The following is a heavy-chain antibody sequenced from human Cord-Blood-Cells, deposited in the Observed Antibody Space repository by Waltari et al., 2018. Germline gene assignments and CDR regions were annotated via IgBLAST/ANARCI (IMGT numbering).Heavy chain of an antibody. V-gene: IGHV3-53*01. CDR3: ARVGGSGTPPYYYYYGMDV. CDR2: IYSGGST. Sequence: IQPGGSLRLSCAASGFTVSSNYMSWVRQAPGKGLEWVSVIYSGGSTYYADSVKGRFTISRDNSKNKLYLQMNSLRAEDTAVYYCARVGGSGTPPYYYYYGMDVWGQGTTVTVSS. CDR1: GFTVSSNY. J-gene: IGHJ6*02. D-gene: IGHD3-10*01.